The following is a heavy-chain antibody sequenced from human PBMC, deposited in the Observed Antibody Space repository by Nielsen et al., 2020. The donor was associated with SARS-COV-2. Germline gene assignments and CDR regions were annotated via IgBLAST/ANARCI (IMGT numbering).Heavy chain of an antibody. CDR2: IYHSGST. D-gene: IGHD3-10*01. CDR1: GDSNNDYY. J-gene: IGHJ5*02. Sequence: SETLSLTCTVSGDSNNDYYWTWIRQPPGKGLEWIGYIYHSGSTTYNPSLQSRVTMSIDTSQNQFSLKLSSVTAADTAVYYCARDRFGDSWFDPWGQGTLVTVSS. CDR3: ARDRFGDSWFDP. V-gene: IGHV4-59*12.